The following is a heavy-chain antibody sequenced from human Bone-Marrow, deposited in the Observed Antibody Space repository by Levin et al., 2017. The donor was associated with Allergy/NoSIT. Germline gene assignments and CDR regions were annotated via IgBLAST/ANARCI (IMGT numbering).Heavy chain of an antibody. Sequence: GESLKISCAASGFTFRHYTMNWVRQAPGKGLEWVSFITSSGGSTYYADSVKGRFTISRDNAKNSLYLQLNRLRDEDTAMYYCARDPARGYYDSSGYSGDHWGQGALVTVSS. CDR1: GFTFRHYT. V-gene: IGHV3-48*02. J-gene: IGHJ4*02. D-gene: IGHD3-22*01. CDR3: ARDPARGYYDSSGYSGDH. CDR2: ITSSGGST.